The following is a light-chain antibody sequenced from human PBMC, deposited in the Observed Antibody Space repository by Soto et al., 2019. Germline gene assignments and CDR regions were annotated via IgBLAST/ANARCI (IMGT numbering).Light chain of an antibody. V-gene: IGKV3D-15*02. CDR1: QRVSSN. CDR2: GAS. J-gene: IGKJ1*01. CDR3: HQYDNSPWT. Sequence: DIVMTQSPVTLSVSPGERATLSCRASQRVSSNVAWYQQKPGQAPRLLIYGASARATGIPARFSGSGSGTEFTLTITRLQPEDFAVYYCHQYDNSPWTFGQGTKVDIK.